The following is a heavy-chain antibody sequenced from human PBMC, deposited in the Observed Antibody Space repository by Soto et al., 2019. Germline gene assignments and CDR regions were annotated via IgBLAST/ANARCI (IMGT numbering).Heavy chain of an antibody. V-gene: IGHV4-38-2*02. CDR3: PRVLGAPLYHFDC. Sequence: NPSETLSLTCPVSGYSISIGNYWGWIRQPPGKRLEWIGSIYQSGSTYYNPSLRSRATISVDTSKNQFSLKLSSVTAADTAVYYCPRVLGAPLYHFDCWGQGILVTVSS. J-gene: IGHJ4*02. CDR1: GYSISIGNY. D-gene: IGHD1-26*01. CDR2: IYQSGST.